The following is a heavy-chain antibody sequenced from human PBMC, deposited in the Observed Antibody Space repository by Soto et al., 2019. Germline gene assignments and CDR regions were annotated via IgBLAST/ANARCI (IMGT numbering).Heavy chain of an antibody. D-gene: IGHD2-2*01. CDR1: GFTFSSYA. V-gene: IGHV3-30-3*01. CDR2: ISYDGSNK. CDR3: GRCSSTSCHLGSDY. J-gene: IGHJ4*02. Sequence: GGSLRLSCAASGFTFSSYAMNWFRQAPGKGLEWVALISYDGSNKYYADSVKGRFTISRDSSKNTLYLQMNSLRAADTAVYYCGRCSSTSCHLGSDYWGQGTLVTVSS.